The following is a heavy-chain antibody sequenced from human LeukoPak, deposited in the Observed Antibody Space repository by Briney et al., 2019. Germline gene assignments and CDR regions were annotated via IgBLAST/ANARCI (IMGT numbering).Heavy chain of an antibody. V-gene: IGHV3-74*01. CDR1: GSTLSSFW. CDR2: INSDGTDT. CDR3: ARGAWGYSVHFDN. D-gene: IGHD3-16*01. J-gene: IGHJ4*02. Sequence: GGSLRLSCATSGSTLSSFWMHWVRQPPGKGLVWVSRINSDGTDTNYADSAKGRFTISRDNTKNTVYLQMNSLGAEDTAVYYCARGAWGYSVHFDNWGQGALVTVSS.